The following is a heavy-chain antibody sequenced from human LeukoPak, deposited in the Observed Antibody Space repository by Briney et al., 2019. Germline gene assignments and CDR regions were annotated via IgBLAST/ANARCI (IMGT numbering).Heavy chain of an antibody. CDR1: GFTFSAYA. Sequence: GGSLRLSCAASGFTFSAYAMSWVRQAPGKGLEWVSTISGSGDNTCYADSVKGRFTISRDNSKNTLYLQMNSLRPEDTAMYHCARDRLPSDQDDFDYWGQGILVTVSS. D-gene: IGHD3-3*01. CDR3: ARDRLPSDQDDFDY. CDR2: ISGSGDNT. V-gene: IGHV3-23*01. J-gene: IGHJ4*02.